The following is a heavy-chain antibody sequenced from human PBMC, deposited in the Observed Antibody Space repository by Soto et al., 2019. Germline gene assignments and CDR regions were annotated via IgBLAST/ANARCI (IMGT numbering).Heavy chain of an antibody. CDR3: AKRMVVEWQRPKGYFDY. CDR1: GFTFSSYG. J-gene: IGHJ4*02. Sequence: PGGSLRLSCAASGFTFSSYGMSWVRQAPGKGLEWVSGISGSGGSTYYADSVKGRFTISRDNSKNTLFLQMNSLRVEDTAVYYCAKRMVVEWQRPKGYFDYWGQGNLVTVSS. D-gene: IGHD5-12*01. CDR2: ISGSGGST. V-gene: IGHV3-23*01.